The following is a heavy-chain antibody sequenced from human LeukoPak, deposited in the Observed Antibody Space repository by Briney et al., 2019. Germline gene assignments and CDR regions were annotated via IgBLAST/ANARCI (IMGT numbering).Heavy chain of an antibody. D-gene: IGHD3-22*01. CDR2: IKSKTDGGTT. J-gene: IGHJ3*02. V-gene: IGHV3-15*01. CDR3: TTGREYYYDSSGYYYLGAFDI. CDR1: EFTFSTYN. Sequence: GGSLRLSCAASEFTFSTYNMSWVRQAPGKGLEWVGRIKSKTDGGTTDYAAPVKGRFTISRDDSKNTLYLQMNSLKTEDTAVYYCTTGREYYYDSSGYYYLGAFDIWGQGTMVTVSS.